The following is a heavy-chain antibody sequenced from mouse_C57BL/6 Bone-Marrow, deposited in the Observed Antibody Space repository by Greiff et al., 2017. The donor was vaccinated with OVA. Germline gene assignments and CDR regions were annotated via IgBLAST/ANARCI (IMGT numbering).Heavy chain of an antibody. J-gene: IGHJ3*01. D-gene: IGHD2-5*01. CDR1: GYTFTSYG. CDR2: IYPRSGNT. V-gene: IGHV1-81*01. CDR3: ARKSYYSNDVWFAY. Sequence: VQLQQSGAELARPGASVKLSCKASGYTFTSYGISWVKQRTGQGLEWIGEIYPRSGNTYYNEKFKGKATLTADKSSSTAYMELRSLTSEDSAVYFCARKSYYSNDVWFAYWGQGTLVTVSA.